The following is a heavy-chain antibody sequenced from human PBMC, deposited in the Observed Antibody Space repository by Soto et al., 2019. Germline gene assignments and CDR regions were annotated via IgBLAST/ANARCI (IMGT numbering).Heavy chain of an antibody. Sequence: SVEVSCKASGGTFSSYAISWVRQAPGQGLEWMGGIIPIFATANYAQKFQGRVMITVDESTTTAYMDLSSLRSEDTAVYYCARSVSFRYQLLKRGMDVWGQGTTVTVSS. J-gene: IGHJ6*02. CDR2: IIPIFATA. D-gene: IGHD2-2*01. CDR1: GGTFSSYA. CDR3: ARSVSFRYQLLKRGMDV. V-gene: IGHV1-69*13.